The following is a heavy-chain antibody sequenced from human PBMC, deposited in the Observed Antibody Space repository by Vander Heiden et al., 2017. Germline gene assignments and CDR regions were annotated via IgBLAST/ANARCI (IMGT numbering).Heavy chain of an antibody. J-gene: IGHJ6*02. CDR3: ARDWVDFWDGMDV. CDR2: IKQDGSEK. D-gene: IGHD3-3*01. Sequence: EVQLVESGGGLVQPGGSLRLSCAASGFTFSSYWMSWVRQAPGKGLEWVANIKQDGSEKYYVDSVKGRFTISRDNAKNSLYLQMNSLRAEDTAVYYCARDWVDFWDGMDVWGQGTTVTVSS. V-gene: IGHV3-7*01. CDR1: GFTFSSYW.